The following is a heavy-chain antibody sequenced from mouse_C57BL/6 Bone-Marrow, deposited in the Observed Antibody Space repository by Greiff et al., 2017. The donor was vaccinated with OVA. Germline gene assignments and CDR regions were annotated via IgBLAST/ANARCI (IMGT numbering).Heavy chain of an antibody. V-gene: IGHV1-72*01. CDR2: IDPNDGVT. Sequence: QVQLKQPGAELVKPGASVKLSCKASGYTFTSYWMHWVKQRPGRGLEWIGRIDPNDGVTKYNEKFKSKATLTVDKPSSTAYMQLSSLTSEDSAVSYCARNCFAYSGPGILVTVSA. CDR3: ARNCFAY. CDR1: GYTFTSYW. J-gene: IGHJ3*01.